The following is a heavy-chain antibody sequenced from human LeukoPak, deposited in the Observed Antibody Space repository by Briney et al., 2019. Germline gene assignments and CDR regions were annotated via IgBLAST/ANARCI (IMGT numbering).Heavy chain of an antibody. J-gene: IGHJ6*03. D-gene: IGHD3-10*01. V-gene: IGHV3-11*04. CDR3: AREDYYGSGSYNYYYYYMDV. CDR2: ISSSGSTI. CDR1: GFTFSDYY. Sequence: GGSLRLSCAASGFTFSDYYMSWIRQAPGKGLEWVSYISSSGSTIYYADSAKGRFTISRDNAKNSLYLQMNSLRAEDTAVYYCAREDYYGSGSYNYYYYYMDVWGKGTTVTVSS.